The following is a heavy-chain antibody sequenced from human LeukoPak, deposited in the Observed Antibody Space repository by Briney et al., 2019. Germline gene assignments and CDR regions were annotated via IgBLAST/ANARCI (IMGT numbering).Heavy chain of an antibody. J-gene: IGHJ6*02. V-gene: IGHV3-74*01. CDR2: INTDGSTT. Sequence: GGSLRLSCAASGFTFSSRWMHWVRQAPGKGLVWVSIINTDGSTTRYADFVEGRFTISRDNARNTLYLEMNSLRVEDTAVYFCARDISRTMDVWGQGTTVTV. D-gene: IGHD2/OR15-2a*01. CDR1: GFTFSSRW. CDR3: ARDISRTMDV.